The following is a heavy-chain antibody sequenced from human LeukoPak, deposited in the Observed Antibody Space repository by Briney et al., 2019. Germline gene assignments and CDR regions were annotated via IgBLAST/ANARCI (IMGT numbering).Heavy chain of an antibody. CDR3: ARDSSSSYYYYYYYMDV. CDR2: INPNSGGT. Sequence: ASVKVSCKASGYNFTDYYMHWVRQVPGQGLEWMGWINPNSGGTKYAQKFQGRVTMTRDTSISTAYMALSRLRSDDTAVYYCARDSSSSYYYYYYYMDVWGKGTTVTVSS. CDR1: GYNFTDYY. V-gene: IGHV1-2*02. D-gene: IGHD6-6*01. J-gene: IGHJ6*03.